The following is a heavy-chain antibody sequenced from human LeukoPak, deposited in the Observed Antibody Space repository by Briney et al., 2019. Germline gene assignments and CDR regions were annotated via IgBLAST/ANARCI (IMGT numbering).Heavy chain of an antibody. V-gene: IGHV4-59*01. CDR3: ARADVLRYFDWLDSGYYFDY. J-gene: IGHJ4*02. Sequence: PSETLSLTCTVSGGSLSSYYWSWIRQPPGEGLEWIGYIYYSGSTNYNPSLKSRVTISVDTSKNQFSLKLSSVTAADTAVYYCARADVLRYFDWLDSGYYFDYWGQGTLVTVSS. CDR1: GGSLSSYY. CDR2: IYYSGST. D-gene: IGHD3-9*01.